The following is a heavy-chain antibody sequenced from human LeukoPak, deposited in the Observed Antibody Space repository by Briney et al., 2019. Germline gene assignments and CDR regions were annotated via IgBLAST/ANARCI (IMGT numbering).Heavy chain of an antibody. CDR2: ISGSGGST. CDR1: GFTFSSYA. CDR3: ARDNRVVRGDPTDAFDI. D-gene: IGHD3-10*01. J-gene: IGHJ3*02. Sequence: HPGGSLRLSCAASGFTFSSYAMSWVRQAPGKGLEWVSAISGSGGSTYYADSVKGRFTISRDNAKNSLYLQMNSLRAEDMAVYYCARDNRVVRGDPTDAFDIWGQGTMVTVSS. V-gene: IGHV3-23*01.